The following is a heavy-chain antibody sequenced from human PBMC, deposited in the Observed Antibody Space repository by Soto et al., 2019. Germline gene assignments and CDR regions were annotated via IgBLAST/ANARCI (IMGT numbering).Heavy chain of an antibody. CDR1: GGTFSSYA. CDR3: ARLGSSGDELDRGPGV. J-gene: IGHJ6*02. Sequence: ASVKVSCKASGGTFSSYAISWVRQAPGQGLEWMGGIIPIFGTANYAQKFQGRVTITADESTSTAYMELSSLRSEDTAVYYCARLGSSGDELDRGPGVWGQGTTVTVSS. D-gene: IGHD3-10*01. V-gene: IGHV1-69*13. CDR2: IIPIFGTA.